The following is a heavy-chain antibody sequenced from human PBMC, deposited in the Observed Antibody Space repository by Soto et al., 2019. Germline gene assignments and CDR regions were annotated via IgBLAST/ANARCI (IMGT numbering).Heavy chain of an antibody. D-gene: IGHD3-9*01. V-gene: IGHV4-59*01. J-gene: IGHJ4*02. CDR3: AIDETYYDILTGYYRGSGFDY. CDR1: GGSISSYY. Sequence: SETLSLTCTVSGGSISSYYWSWIRQPPGKGLEWIGYIYYSGSTNYNPSLKSRVTISVDTSKNQFSLKLSSVTAADTAVYYCAIDETYYDILTGYYRGSGFDYWGQGTLVTVSS. CDR2: IYYSGST.